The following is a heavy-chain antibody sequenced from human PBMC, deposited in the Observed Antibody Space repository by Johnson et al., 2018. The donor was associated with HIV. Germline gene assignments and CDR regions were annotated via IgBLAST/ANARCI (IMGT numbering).Heavy chain of an antibody. CDR3: TKDLVSWNGIWREAFDI. J-gene: IGHJ3*02. CDR1: GFTFSDHW. CDR2: INGDGSRL. Sequence: VQLVESGGGLVQPGGSLRLSCGASGFTFSDHWMQWVRQAPGKGLVWVSRINGDGSRLTYADSVKGRFTIARDNSKKTVYMQMNSLRDEDTAVYYCTKDLVSWNGIWREAFDIWGQGTMVTVSS. V-gene: IGHV3-74*01. D-gene: IGHD1-1*01.